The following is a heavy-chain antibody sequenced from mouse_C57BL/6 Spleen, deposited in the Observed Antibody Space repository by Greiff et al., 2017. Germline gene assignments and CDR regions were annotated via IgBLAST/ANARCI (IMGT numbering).Heavy chain of an antibody. CDR3: TRYPLTQDFDY. Sequence: VQLQESGAELVRPGASVTLSCKASGYTFTDYEMHWVKQTPVHGLEWIGAIDPETGGTAYNQKFKGKAILTADKSSSTAYMELRSLTSEDSAVYYCTRYPLTQDFDYWGQGTTLTGSS. D-gene: IGHD4-1*01. J-gene: IGHJ2*01. CDR2: IDPETGGT. V-gene: IGHV1-15*01. CDR1: GYTFTDYE.